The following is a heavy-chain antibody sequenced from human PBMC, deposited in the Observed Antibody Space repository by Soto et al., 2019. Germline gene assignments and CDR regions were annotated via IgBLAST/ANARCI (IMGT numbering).Heavy chain of an antibody. Sequence: GASVKVSCKASGGTFSSYAISWVRQAPGQGLEWMGGIIPIFGTANYAQKFQGRVTITADESTSTAYMELSSLRSEDTAVYYCARHPEGVVAATEWGQGTLVTVSS. D-gene: IGHD2-15*01. CDR3: ARHPEGVVAATE. CDR2: IIPIFGTA. V-gene: IGHV1-69*13. J-gene: IGHJ4*02. CDR1: GGTFSSYA.